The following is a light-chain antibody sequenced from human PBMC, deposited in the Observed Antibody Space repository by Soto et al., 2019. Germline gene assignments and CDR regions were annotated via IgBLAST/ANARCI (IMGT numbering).Light chain of an antibody. V-gene: IGKV1-39*01. J-gene: IGKJ1*01. CDR3: PQSYSNPKT. CDR1: QSISSY. Sequence: DIQVTQSPSSLSASVGDRVTITCRASQSISSYLNWYQQKPGKAPKLLIFAASSLHSGVPSRFSGSGSGTHFSLTISSLQPEDFATYYCPQSYSNPKTFGQGTKVEIK. CDR2: AAS.